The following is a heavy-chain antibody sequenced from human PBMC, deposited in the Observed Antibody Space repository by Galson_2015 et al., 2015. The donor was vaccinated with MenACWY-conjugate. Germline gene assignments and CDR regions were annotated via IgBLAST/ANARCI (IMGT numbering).Heavy chain of an antibody. J-gene: IGHJ6*02. CDR3: AKDIRSWPWAVAGQVGNDYYGMDV. CDR1: GFTFSSYA. V-gene: IGHV3-23*01. D-gene: IGHD6-19*01. Sequence: SLRLSCAASGFTFSSYAMTWVRQAPGKGLEWVSAITSGGSTYYADSVKGRFTLSRDNSKNTLYLQMNSLRAEDTAVYYCAKDIRSWPWAVAGQVGNDYYGMDVWGQGTTVTVSS. CDR2: ITSGGST.